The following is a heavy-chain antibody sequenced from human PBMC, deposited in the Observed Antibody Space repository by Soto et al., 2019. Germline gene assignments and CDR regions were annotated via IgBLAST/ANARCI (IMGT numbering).Heavy chain of an antibody. CDR1: GGSISSYY. D-gene: IGHD3-10*01. Sequence: SETLSLTCTVSGGSISSYYWSWIRRPPGKGLEWIGYISYSGSTNYNPSLKSRVTISVDTSKKQFSLKLSSVTAADTAVYYCARGKMLLVRVTSNWFHPWGQGTQVTVSS. CDR3: ARGKMLLVRVTSNWFHP. J-gene: IGHJ5*02. V-gene: IGHV4-59*12. CDR2: ISYSGST.